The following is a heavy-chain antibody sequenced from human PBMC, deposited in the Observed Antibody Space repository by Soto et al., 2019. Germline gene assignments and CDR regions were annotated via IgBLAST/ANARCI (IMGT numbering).Heavy chain of an antibody. CDR1: GYSFTSYW. J-gene: IGHJ6*02. D-gene: IGHD4-17*01. CDR3: ARLGASTVTTFNYYYYGMDV. Sequence: GESLKISCKGSGYSFTSYWIAWVRQMPGKGLEWMGIIYPGDSDIRYSPSFQGQVTISADKSISTAYLQWSSLKASDTAMYYCARLGASTVTTFNYYYYGMDVWGQGTTVTVSS. CDR2: IYPGDSDI. V-gene: IGHV5-51*01.